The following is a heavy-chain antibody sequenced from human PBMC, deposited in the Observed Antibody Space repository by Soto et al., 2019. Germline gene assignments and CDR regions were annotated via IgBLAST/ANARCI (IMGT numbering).Heavy chain of an antibody. CDR3: AAPYYDFWSGYYRPNYYYGMDV. V-gene: IGHV1-58*01. CDR1: GFTFTSSA. CDR2: IVVGSGNT. J-gene: IGHJ6*02. Sequence: ASVKVSCKASGFTFTSSAVQWVRQARGQRLEWIGWIVVGSGNTNYAQKFQERVTITRDMSTSTAYMELSSLRSEDTAVYYCAAPYYDFWSGYYRPNYYYGMDVWGQGTTVTVSS. D-gene: IGHD3-3*01.